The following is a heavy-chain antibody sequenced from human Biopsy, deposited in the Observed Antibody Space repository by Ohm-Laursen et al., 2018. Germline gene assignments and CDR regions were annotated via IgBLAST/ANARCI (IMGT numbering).Heavy chain of an antibody. CDR3: ARDYPSYSSVWYREPTIHC. Sequence: SLRLSCAASGFTFSSYEMNWVRQAPGKGLEWVSYISSSGSTIHYADSVKGRFTISRDNAKNSLYLQMNSLRAEDTAVYYCARDYPSYSSVWYREPTIHCWGQGTLVTVSS. V-gene: IGHV3-48*03. CDR2: ISSSGSTI. D-gene: IGHD6-19*01. CDR1: GFTFSSYE. J-gene: IGHJ4*02.